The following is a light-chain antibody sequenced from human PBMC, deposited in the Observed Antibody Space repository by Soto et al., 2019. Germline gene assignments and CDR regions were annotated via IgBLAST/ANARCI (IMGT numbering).Light chain of an antibody. Sequence: EIVLTQSPATLSLSPGERATLSCRASQSVSGSLAWYQQRPGQAPKLLIYDTYTRVTGIPARFSGSGSGTDFPLTISSLEPEDFAVYYCQQRSDWPLTFGGGTNVEIK. J-gene: IGKJ4*01. CDR1: QSVSGS. V-gene: IGKV3-11*01. CDR3: QQRSDWPLT. CDR2: DTY.